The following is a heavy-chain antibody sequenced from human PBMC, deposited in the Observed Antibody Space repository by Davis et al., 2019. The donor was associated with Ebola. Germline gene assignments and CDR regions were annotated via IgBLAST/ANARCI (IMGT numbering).Heavy chain of an antibody. V-gene: IGHV3-7*03. CDR1: GFTFSSYW. CDR2: IKQDGSEK. D-gene: IGHD6-19*01. Sequence: GESLKIPCAASGFTFSSYWMSWVRQAPGKGLEWVANIKQDGSEKYYVDSVKGRFTISRGDSKNTAYLQMNSLKTEDTAVYYCTRKTVAGTDYWGQGTLVTVSS. J-gene: IGHJ4*02. CDR3: TRKTVAGTDY.